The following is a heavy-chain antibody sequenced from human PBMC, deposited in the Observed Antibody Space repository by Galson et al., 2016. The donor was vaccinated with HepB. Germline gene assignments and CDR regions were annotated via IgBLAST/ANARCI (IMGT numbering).Heavy chain of an antibody. CDR3: VRDGNNSGWVLDY. V-gene: IGHV3-33*01. J-gene: IGHJ4*02. D-gene: IGHD6-19*01. Sequence: SLRLSCAVSGFTFSDYGLHWVRQAPGQGLEWLAVIWYDGSKKFYVDSVEGRFTISRDNSKNTLYLEMNNLKGEDSAVYYCVRDGNNSGWVLDYLGQGAPVTVSS. CDR1: GFTFSDYG. CDR2: IWYDGSKK.